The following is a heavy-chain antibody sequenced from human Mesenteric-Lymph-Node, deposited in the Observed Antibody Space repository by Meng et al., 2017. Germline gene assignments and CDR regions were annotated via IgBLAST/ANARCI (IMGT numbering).Heavy chain of an antibody. D-gene: IGHD4-17*01. V-gene: IGHV3-21*01. CDR1: GFTISCYI. CDR2: ISSSSSYI. J-gene: IGHJ4*02. CDR3: ERDRSAVNTFDF. Sequence: GESMIFSWAASGFTISCYIMNWLRQAPEKVQEWVSSISSSSSYIYYADSVKGRFTISRDNAKNALYLQMNSRRAEEAAVYYCERDRSAVNTFDFWGQGTLVTVSS.